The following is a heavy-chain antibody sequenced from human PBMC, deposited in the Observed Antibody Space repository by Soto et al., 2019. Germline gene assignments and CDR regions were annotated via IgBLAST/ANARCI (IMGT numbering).Heavy chain of an antibody. V-gene: IGHV1-69*06. D-gene: IGHD5-12*01. J-gene: IGHJ6*02. Sequence: QVQLVQSGAEAKKPGSSVKVSCKTSGGTFSSYAISWVRQAPGQGLEWMGGIVPLFRTTNYAQKFQGRVTITADTSTYTVSMELRGLKSGDTAVYYCGRGGYSGTWSNLLDRSGLDVWGQGTTATVSS. CDR1: GGTFSSYA. CDR2: IVPLFRTT. CDR3: GRGGYSGTWSNLLDRSGLDV.